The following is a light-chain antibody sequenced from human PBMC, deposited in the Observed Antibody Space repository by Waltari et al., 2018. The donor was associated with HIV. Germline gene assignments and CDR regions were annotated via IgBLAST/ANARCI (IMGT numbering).Light chain of an antibody. V-gene: IGKV3-20*01. CDR2: GAS. Sequence: EVVLTQSPGTLSLSPGKRATLSCRASQPVSSSTYLAWYQQKAGQAPRLLIYGASSRATVIPDRVSGSGSGIDFTLTISRLEPEDFAVYYCQQYGTSPFTFGQGTRLEI. J-gene: IGKJ5*01. CDR3: QQYGTSPFT. CDR1: QPVSSSTY.